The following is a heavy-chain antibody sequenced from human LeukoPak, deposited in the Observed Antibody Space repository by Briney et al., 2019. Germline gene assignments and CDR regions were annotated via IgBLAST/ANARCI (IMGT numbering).Heavy chain of an antibody. CDR2: INTNTGNP. Sequence: ASVKVFCKASGYTFTTYAMNWVRQAPGQGLEWMGWINTNTGNPTYAQGFTGRFVFSLDTSVSTAYLQISSLKAEDTAVYYCARGGSGSRRLGSDYWGQGTLVTVSS. V-gene: IGHV7-4-1*02. CDR1: GYTFTTYA. D-gene: IGHD3-10*01. J-gene: IGHJ4*02. CDR3: ARGGSGSRRLGSDY.